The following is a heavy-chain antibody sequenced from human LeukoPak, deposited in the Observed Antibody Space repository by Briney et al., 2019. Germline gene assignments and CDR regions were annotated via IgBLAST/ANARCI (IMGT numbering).Heavy chain of an antibody. Sequence: PGGSLRLSCTASGFTFSSYEMNWVRQAPGKGLEWVSYISSSGSATHYAESVKGRFTISRDNAKNSLYLQMNSLRAEDTAVYYCAELGITMIGGVWGKGTTVTISS. J-gene: IGHJ6*04. CDR3: AELGITMIGGV. V-gene: IGHV3-48*03. CDR1: GFTFSSYE. CDR2: ISSSGSAT. D-gene: IGHD3-10*02.